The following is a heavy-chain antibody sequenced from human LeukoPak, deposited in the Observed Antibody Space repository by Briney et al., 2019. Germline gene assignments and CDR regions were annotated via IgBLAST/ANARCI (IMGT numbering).Heavy chain of an antibody. V-gene: IGHV1-2*02. J-gene: IGHJ4*02. D-gene: IGHD3-3*01. CDR3: ARLVRFLEWSHFDY. CDR1: GYTLTDSY. Sequence: ASVKVSCKASGYTLTDSYIYWVRQAPGQGLEWMGWINPNSGGTNNAQKFQGRVTMTLDMSITTAYMELSRLTYDDTAVYYCARLVRFLEWSHFDYWGQGTLVTVSS. CDR2: INPNSGGT.